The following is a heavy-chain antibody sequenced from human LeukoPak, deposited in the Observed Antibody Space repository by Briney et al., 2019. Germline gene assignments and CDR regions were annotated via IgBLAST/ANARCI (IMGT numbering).Heavy chain of an antibody. D-gene: IGHD2-2*01. J-gene: IGHJ4*02. CDR2: ISSGSDYL. V-gene: IGHV3-21*01. CDR1: GFTYRRYS. Sequence: GGSLRLSCVATGFTYRRYSMNWVRQAPGKGLEWVSTISSGSDYLYHADSVRGRFTISRDNARNSLFLQMDDLRAEDTALYDCARDLSSGMPGGFDYWGRGILVTVSS. CDR3: ARDLSSGMPGGFDY.